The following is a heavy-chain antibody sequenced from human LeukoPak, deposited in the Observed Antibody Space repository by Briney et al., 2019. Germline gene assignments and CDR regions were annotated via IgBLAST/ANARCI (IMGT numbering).Heavy chain of an antibody. Sequence: ASVKASCKASGYTFTGYYMHWVRQAPGQGLEWMGWINPNSGGTNYAQKFQGRVTMTRDTSISTAYMELSRLRSDDTAVYYCARELDYYDSSGYSDYWGQGTLVTVSS. D-gene: IGHD3-22*01. CDR2: INPNSGGT. CDR3: ARELDYYDSSGYSDY. J-gene: IGHJ4*02. V-gene: IGHV1-2*02. CDR1: GYTFTGYY.